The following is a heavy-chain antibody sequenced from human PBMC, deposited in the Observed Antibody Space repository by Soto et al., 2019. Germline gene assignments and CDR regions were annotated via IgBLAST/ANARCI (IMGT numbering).Heavy chain of an antibody. V-gene: IGHV4-31*03. CDR3: AKDCFKSRGSGGMDV. J-gene: IGHJ6*02. D-gene: IGHD2-21*01. CDR2: TYYSGST. CDR1: GGSISSGGYY. Sequence: PSETLSLTCTVSGGSISSGGYYWSWIRQHPGKGLEWIGYTYYSGSTYYNPSLKSRVTISVDTSKNQFSLKLSSVTAADTAVYYCAKDCFKSRGSGGMDVLGQGTTVTVAS.